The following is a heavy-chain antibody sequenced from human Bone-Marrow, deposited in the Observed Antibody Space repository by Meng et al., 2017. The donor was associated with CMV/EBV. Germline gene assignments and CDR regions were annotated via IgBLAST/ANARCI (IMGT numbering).Heavy chain of an antibody. Sequence: SETLSLTCTVSGGSISSSTYYWGWIRQPPGKGLEWIGSIHYGGSTYYNPSLKSRVTISVDTSNNQFSLKLSSVTAADTAVYYCARGRAYGYNLRFHYYGMDVWGQGTTVTVSS. D-gene: IGHD5-24*01. CDR1: GGSISSSTYY. CDR3: ARGRAYGYNLRFHYYGMDV. J-gene: IGHJ6*02. V-gene: IGHV4-39*07. CDR2: IHYGGST.